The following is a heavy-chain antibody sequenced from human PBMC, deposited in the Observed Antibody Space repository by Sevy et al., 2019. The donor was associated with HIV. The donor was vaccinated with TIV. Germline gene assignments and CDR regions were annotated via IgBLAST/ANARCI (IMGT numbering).Heavy chain of an antibody. V-gene: IGHV3-30*02. CDR2: MRFDGTIK. J-gene: IGHJ6*02. CDR1: GFTFSTYG. Sequence: GGSLRLSCAASGFTFSTYGMHWVRQAPGRGLEWVACMRFDGTIKYHTDSVKGRFTISRDNSKNTLYLQMNSLKTEDTAVYFCAKVLHIVVVPAAIDYYYGMDVWGQGTTVTVSS. D-gene: IGHD2-2*01. CDR3: AKVLHIVVVPAAIDYYYGMDV.